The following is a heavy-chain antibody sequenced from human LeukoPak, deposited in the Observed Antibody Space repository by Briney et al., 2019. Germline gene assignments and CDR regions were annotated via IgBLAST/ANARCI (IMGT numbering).Heavy chain of an antibody. CDR1: GFTFNSYA. Sequence: GGSLRLSCAASGFTFNSYAMHWVRQAPGKGLEWVAVIPYDGSNKYYADSVKGRFTISRDNSKNTLYLQMNSLRVEDTAVYYCARVSSGSSWYLAAHFDYWGQGTLVTVSS. CDR2: IPYDGSNK. CDR3: ARVSSGSSWYLAAHFDY. V-gene: IGHV3-30*04. J-gene: IGHJ4*02. D-gene: IGHD6-13*01.